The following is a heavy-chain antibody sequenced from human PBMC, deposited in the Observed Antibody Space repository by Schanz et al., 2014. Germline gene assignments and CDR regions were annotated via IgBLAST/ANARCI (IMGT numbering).Heavy chain of an antibody. CDR1: GYTFTRSG. CDR3: ARDRVYRFLKGENRFYFDY. J-gene: IGHJ4*02. CDR2: ISAYNGDT. V-gene: IGHV1-18*01. D-gene: IGHD3-3*01. Sequence: QVQLVQSGGEVKTPGASVKVSCKASGYTFTRSGISWVRQAPGQGLEWMGWISAYNGDTNYAQKVQGRVTLTTDTSANTAYMELTRLRSDDTAVYYCARDRVYRFLKGENRFYFDYWGQGTLVIVSS.